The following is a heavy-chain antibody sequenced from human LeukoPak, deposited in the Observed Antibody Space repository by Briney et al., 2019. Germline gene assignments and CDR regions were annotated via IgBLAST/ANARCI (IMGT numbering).Heavy chain of an antibody. CDR2: ISWGGGST. CDR3: AKDRSGNSYGHFDY. D-gene: IGHD3-10*01. CDR1: GFTFDDYA. V-gene: IGHV3-43D*04. Sequence: PGGSLRLSCAASGFTFDDYAMHWVRQAPGKGLEWVSLISWGGGSTYYADSVKGRFTISRDNSKNSLYLHMNSLRAGDTALYYCAKDRSGNSYGHFDYWGQGTLVTVSP. J-gene: IGHJ4*02.